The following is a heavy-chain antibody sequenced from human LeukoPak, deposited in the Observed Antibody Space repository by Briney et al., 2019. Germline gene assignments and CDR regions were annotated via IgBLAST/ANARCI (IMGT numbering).Heavy chain of an antibody. V-gene: IGHV3-11*01. CDR2: ISSSGSTI. Sequence: GGSLRLSCAASGFTFSDYYMSWIRRAPGKGLEWVSYISSSGSTIYYADSVKGRFTISRDNAKNSLYLQMNSLRAEDTAVYYCARALRGTRVPLDAFDIWGQGTMVTVSS. CDR1: GFTFSDYY. J-gene: IGHJ3*02. CDR3: ARALRGTRVPLDAFDI. D-gene: IGHD3-10*01.